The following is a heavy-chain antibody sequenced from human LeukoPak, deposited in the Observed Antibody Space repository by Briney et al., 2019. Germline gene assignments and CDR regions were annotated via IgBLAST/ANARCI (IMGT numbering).Heavy chain of an antibody. CDR1: GYTFSGYY. Sequence: GASVKVSCKASGYTFSGYYMHWVRQAPGQGLEWMGWIDPKSGGTNYAQMFQGRVSMTRDTSISTVYMELSRLRFGDTAVYYCARVRIGQQLDKYYYYAMDVWGQGTTVTVSS. J-gene: IGHJ6*02. CDR3: ARVRIGQQLDKYYYYAMDV. V-gene: IGHV1-2*02. CDR2: IDPKSGGT. D-gene: IGHD6-13*01.